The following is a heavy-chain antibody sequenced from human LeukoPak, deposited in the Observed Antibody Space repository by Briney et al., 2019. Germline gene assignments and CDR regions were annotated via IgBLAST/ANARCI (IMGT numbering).Heavy chain of an antibody. V-gene: IGHV4-34*01. Sequence: SETLSLTCAVYGGSFSGYYWSWIRQPPGKGLEWLGEINHSGSTNYNPSLKSRVTISVDTSKNQFSLKLSSVTAADTAVYYCARIPGIAAAGTGWFDPWGQGTLVTVSS. CDR3: ARIPGIAAAGTGWFDP. CDR1: GGSFSGYY. CDR2: INHSGST. D-gene: IGHD6-13*01. J-gene: IGHJ5*02.